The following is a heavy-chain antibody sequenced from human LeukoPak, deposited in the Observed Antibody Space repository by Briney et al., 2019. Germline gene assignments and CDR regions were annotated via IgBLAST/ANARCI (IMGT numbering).Heavy chain of an antibody. CDR1: GFTFSSYS. CDR2: ISTSSSYI. CDR3: VRDTFSPDAFDI. Sequence: GGSLRLSCAASGFTFSSYSMNWVRQAPGKGLEWVSSISTSSSYIYSADSVKGPFTISRDNAKNSLYLQMNSLRAEDTAVYYCVRDTFSPDAFDIWGQGTMVTVSS. D-gene: IGHD3-16*01. V-gene: IGHV3-21*01. J-gene: IGHJ3*02.